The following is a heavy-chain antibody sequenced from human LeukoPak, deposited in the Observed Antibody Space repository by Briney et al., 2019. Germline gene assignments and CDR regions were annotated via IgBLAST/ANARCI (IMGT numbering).Heavy chain of an antibody. D-gene: IGHD2-21*02. V-gene: IGHV4-59*01. Sequence: SETLSLTCTVSGGSISSYYWSWIRQPPGKGLEWIGYIYYSGSTNYNPSLKSRVTISVDTSKNQFSLKLSSVTAADTAVYYCATCGGDCSTYWYFALWGRGTLVTVSS. CDR3: ATCGGDCSTYWYFAL. CDR2: IYYSGST. J-gene: IGHJ2*01. CDR1: GGSISSYY.